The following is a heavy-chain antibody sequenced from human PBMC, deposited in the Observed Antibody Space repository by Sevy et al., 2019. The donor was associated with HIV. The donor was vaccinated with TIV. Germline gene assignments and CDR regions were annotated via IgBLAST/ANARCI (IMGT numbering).Heavy chain of an antibody. CDR1: GFTFSSYA. Sequence: GGSLRLSCAASGFTFSSYAMHWVRQAPGKGLEWVAVISYDGSNKYYADSVKGRFTISRDNSKNTLYLQMNSLRAEDTAVYYCAGELEGLRVVVAATAYYYYGMDVWGQGTTVTVSS. V-gene: IGHV3-30-3*01. CDR3: AGELEGLRVVVAATAYYYYGMDV. J-gene: IGHJ6*02. D-gene: IGHD2-15*01. CDR2: ISYDGSNK.